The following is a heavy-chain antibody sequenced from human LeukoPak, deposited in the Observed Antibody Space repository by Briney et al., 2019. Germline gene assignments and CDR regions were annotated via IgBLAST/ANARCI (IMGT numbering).Heavy chain of an antibody. CDR3: ARDIYGYSYGYEFQH. D-gene: IGHD5-18*01. CDR1: GFTFSSYA. V-gene: IGHV3-30*04. Sequence: GRSLRLSCAASGFTFSSYAMHRVRQAPGKGLEWVAVISYDGSNKYYADSVKGRFTISRDNSKNTLYPQMNSLRAEDTAVYYCARDIYGYSYGYEFQHWGQGTLVTVSS. CDR2: ISYDGSNK. J-gene: IGHJ1*01.